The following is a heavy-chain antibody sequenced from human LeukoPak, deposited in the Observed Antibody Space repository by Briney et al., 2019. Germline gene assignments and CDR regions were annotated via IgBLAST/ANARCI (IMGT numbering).Heavy chain of an antibody. J-gene: IGHJ4*02. D-gene: IGHD3-22*01. V-gene: IGHV1-2*02. CDR3: AWGSSYDSSGRGFVY. Sequence: GASVKVSCKASGYTLRGYYMHWVRQAPGQGLEWMGWINPNSGGTNYAQKFQGRVTMTRDTSISTAYMELSRLRIDDTAGYYCAWGSSYDSSGRGFVYWGEGTLVTVSS. CDR1: GYTLRGYY. CDR2: INPNSGGT.